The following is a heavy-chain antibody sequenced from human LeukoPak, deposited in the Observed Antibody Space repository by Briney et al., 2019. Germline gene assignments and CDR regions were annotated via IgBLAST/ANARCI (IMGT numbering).Heavy chain of an antibody. J-gene: IGHJ5*02. Sequence: ASVKVSCKASGYTFTSYGISWVRQAPGQGLEWMGCISAYNGNTNYAQKLQGRVTMTTDTSTSTAYMELRSLRSDDTAVYYCARDSKLWFGGEGATQFDPWGQGTLVTVSS. V-gene: IGHV1-18*01. CDR3: ARDSKLWFGGEGATQFDP. D-gene: IGHD3-10*01. CDR1: GYTFTSYG. CDR2: ISAYNGNT.